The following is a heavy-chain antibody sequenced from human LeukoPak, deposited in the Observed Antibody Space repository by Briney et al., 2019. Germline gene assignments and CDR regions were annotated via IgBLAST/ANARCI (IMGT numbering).Heavy chain of an antibody. D-gene: IGHD6-6*01. V-gene: IGHV3-23*01. CDR1: GFTFSSYA. CDR2: ISGSGGST. Sequence: GGSLRLSCAASGFTFSSYAMSWVRQAPGKGLEWVSAISGSGGSTYYADSVKGRFTISRDNSKNTLYLQMNSLRAEDTAVYYCAKDVEYSSSPYYLDYWGQGTLVTVSS. J-gene: IGHJ4*02. CDR3: AKDVEYSSSPYYLDY.